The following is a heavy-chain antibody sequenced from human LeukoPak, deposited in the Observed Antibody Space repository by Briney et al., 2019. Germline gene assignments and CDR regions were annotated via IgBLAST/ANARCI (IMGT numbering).Heavy chain of an antibody. J-gene: IGHJ4*02. D-gene: IGHD6-19*01. V-gene: IGHV1-2*02. CDR1: GYTFTAYY. Sequence: ASVKVSWKASGYTFTAYYIHWLRQAPGQGPEWMGWIKPDSGSSHYAQKFQGRVTMTRDTSSNSAYMDLTRLKSDDTALYYCARARVPIAVAGLYYFDYWGQGALVTVSS. CDR2: IKPDSGSS. CDR3: ARARVPIAVAGLYYFDY.